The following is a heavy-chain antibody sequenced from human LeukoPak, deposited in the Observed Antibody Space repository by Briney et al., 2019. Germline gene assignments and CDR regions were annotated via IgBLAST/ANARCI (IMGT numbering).Heavy chain of an antibody. CDR3: ARGYTSGWNPVDY. CDR1: GYTFTGCY. D-gene: IGHD1-14*01. Sequence: ASVKVSCKASGYTFTGCYMHWVRQAPGQGLEWMGWINPNSGGTNYAQKFQGRVTMTRDTSISTAYMELSRLRSNDTAVYYCARGYTSGWNPVDYWGQGTLVTVSS. J-gene: IGHJ4*02. CDR2: INPNSGGT. V-gene: IGHV1-2*02.